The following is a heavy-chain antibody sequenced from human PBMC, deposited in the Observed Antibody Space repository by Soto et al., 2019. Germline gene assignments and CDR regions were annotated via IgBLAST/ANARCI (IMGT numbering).Heavy chain of an antibody. J-gene: IGHJ6*02. CDR1: GYTFTSYG. CDR2: ISAYNGNT. D-gene: IGHD1-7*01. Sequence: ASVKVSCKASGYTFTSYGISWVRQAPGQGLEWMGWISAYNGNTNYAQKLQGRVTMTTDTSTSTAYMELRSLRSDDTAVYYCARDPRYNWNYVYYYYGMDVWGQGTTVTVS. V-gene: IGHV1-18*01. CDR3: ARDPRYNWNYVYYYYGMDV.